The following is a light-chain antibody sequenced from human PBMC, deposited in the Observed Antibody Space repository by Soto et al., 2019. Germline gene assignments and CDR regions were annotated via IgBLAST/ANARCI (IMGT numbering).Light chain of an antibody. J-gene: IGLJ2*01. CDR2: EGT. CDR1: SNDVGGYNL. V-gene: IGLV2-23*01. CDR3: CSYAGIGTPWV. Sequence: QSVLTQPASVSGSPGQSITISCTGTSNDVGGYNLVSWYRQYPGKAPKLIIYEGTKRPSGVSNRLSGSKSGNTASLTISGLQAEDEGDYYCCSYAGIGTPWVFGGGTKLTVL.